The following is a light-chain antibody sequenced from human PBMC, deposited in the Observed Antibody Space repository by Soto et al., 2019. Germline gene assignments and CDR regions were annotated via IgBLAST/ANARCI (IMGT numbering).Light chain of an antibody. J-gene: IGLJ1*01. CDR3: SAHAGSNNYV. V-gene: IGLV2-8*01. CDR1: SRDVGAYSS. CDR2: EVT. Sequence: TGTSRDVGAYSSVAWYQQHPGQAPKLLIYEVTKRPSGVPDRFSGARSGNTAFLTVSGLQADDEADYYCSAHAGSNNYVFGTGTKVTVL.